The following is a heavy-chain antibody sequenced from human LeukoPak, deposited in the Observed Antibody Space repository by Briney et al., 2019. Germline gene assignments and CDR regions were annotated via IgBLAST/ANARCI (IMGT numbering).Heavy chain of an antibody. J-gene: IGHJ4*02. Sequence: RTGGSLRLSCAASGFTFSTYAMSWVRQAPGKGLEWVSGISGSGSSTYYADSVKGRFTISRDNSKNTLHLQMDSLRAEDTAVYFCANLGSFWGQGALVTVSS. D-gene: IGHD2-2*03. CDR2: ISGSGSST. CDR1: GFTFSTYA. V-gene: IGHV3-23*01. CDR3: ANLGSF.